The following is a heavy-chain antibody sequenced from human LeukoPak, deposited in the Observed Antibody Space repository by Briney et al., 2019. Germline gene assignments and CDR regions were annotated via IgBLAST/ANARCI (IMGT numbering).Heavy chain of an antibody. D-gene: IGHD3-16*01. CDR1: GFTVSSYY. CDR2: IYSGGST. Sequence: GGSLRLSCAASGFTVSSYYMTWVRQAPGKGLEWVSVIYSGGSTYYADSVKGRVAISRDNSKNTVFLQMNSVRAADTALYYCARAGAYHFDNWGQGTLVTVSS. CDR3: ARAGAYHFDN. J-gene: IGHJ4*02. V-gene: IGHV3-66*01.